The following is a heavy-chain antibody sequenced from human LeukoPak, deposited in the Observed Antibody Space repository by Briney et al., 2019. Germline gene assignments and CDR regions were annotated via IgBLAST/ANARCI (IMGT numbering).Heavy chain of an antibody. CDR1: GGSFSGYY. V-gene: IGHV4-34*01. CDR3: ARSTVTTFYYYYGMDV. D-gene: IGHD4-17*01. CDR2: INHSGST. J-gene: IGHJ6*01. Sequence: SETLSLTCAVYGGSFSGYYWSWIRQPPGKGLEWIGEINHSGSTNYNPSLKSRVTISVDTSKNQFSLKLSSVTAADTAVYYCARSTVTTFYYYYGMDVWGQGTTVTVSS.